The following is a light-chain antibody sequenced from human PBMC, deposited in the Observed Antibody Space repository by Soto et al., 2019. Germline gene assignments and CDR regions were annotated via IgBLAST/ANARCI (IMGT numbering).Light chain of an antibody. J-gene: IGKJ5*01. CDR3: QHYGGSFT. Sequence: EIVLTQSPGTLSLSPGERATLSCRASESVSSVYLAWYQHKPGQAPRLLIFGASSRATAIPDRFSGSGSGTDLTLTISRLEPEDFAVYYCQHYGGSFTFGQGTRLEIK. CDR1: ESVSSVY. CDR2: GAS. V-gene: IGKV3-20*01.